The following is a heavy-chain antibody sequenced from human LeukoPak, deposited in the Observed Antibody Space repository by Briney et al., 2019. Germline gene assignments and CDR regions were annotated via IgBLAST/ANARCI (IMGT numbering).Heavy chain of an antibody. CDR3: ARDSFSYYYYMDV. J-gene: IGHJ6*03. CDR1: GFTFSSYA. Sequence: GGSLRLSCAASGFTFSSYAMHWVRQAPGKGLEWVAVISYDGSNKYYADSVKGRFTISRDNSKNTLYLQMNSLRAEDTAVYYCARDSFSYYYYMDVWGKGTTVTVSS. CDR2: ISYDGSNK. V-gene: IGHV3-30-3*01.